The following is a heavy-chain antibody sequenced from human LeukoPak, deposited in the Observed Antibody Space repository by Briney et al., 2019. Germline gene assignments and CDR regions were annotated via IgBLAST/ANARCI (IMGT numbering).Heavy chain of an antibody. CDR2: ISAYNGNT. J-gene: IGHJ4*02. CDR1: GYTFTSYG. Sequence: ASVKVSCKASGYTFTSYGISWVRQAPGQGLEWMGWISAYNGNTNYAQKFQGRVTMTRDTSTSTVYMELSSLRSEGTAVYYCARGGINYSNYVFDYWGQGTLVTVSS. D-gene: IGHD4-11*01. CDR3: ARGGINYSNYVFDY. V-gene: IGHV1-18*01.